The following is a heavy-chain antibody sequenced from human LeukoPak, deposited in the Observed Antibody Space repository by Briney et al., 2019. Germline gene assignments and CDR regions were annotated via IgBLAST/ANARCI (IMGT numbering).Heavy chain of an antibody. CDR1: GFTFSSYA. D-gene: IGHD2-15*01. J-gene: IGHJ5*02. V-gene: IGHV3-23*01. Sequence: GGSLRLSCAASGFTFSSYAMSWVRQAPGKGLEWVSAISGSGGSTYYADSVKGRFTISRDNSKNTLYLQMNSLRAEDTAVYYCAKWAVGYCSGGSCSNWFDPWGQGTLVTVSS. CDR3: AKWAVGYCSGGSCSNWFDP. CDR2: ISGSGGST.